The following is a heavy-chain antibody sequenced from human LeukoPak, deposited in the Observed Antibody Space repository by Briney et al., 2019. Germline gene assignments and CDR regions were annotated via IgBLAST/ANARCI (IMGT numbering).Heavy chain of an antibody. CDR2: ISSNSKYT. D-gene: IGHD2/OR15-2a*01. J-gene: IGHJ4*02. CDR3: ARDKGNKYYFDY. V-gene: IGHV3-11*05. Sequence: PGGSLRLSHAASGFMFSDYFMSWMRPAPPKELDWISYISSNSKYTKYADSVKGRFAISRDNAKKSLYLQMNSLRAEDTDVYYCARDKGNKYYFDYWGQGTLVTVSS. CDR1: GFMFSDYF.